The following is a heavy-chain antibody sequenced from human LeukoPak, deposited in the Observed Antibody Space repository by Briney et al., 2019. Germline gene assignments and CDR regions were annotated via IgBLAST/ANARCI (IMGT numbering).Heavy chain of an antibody. Sequence: SETLSLTCAVYGGSFSGYYWSWIRQPPGKGLEWIGEINHSGSTNYNPSLKSRVTISVDTSKNQFSLKLGSVTAADTAVYYCARCQYYYGMDVWGQGATVTVSS. CDR1: GGSFSGYY. CDR3: ARCQYYYGMDV. V-gene: IGHV4-34*01. CDR2: INHSGST. J-gene: IGHJ6*02.